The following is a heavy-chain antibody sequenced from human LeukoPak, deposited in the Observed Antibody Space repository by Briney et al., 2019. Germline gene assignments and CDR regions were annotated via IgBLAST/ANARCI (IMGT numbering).Heavy chain of an antibody. Sequence: GGSLRLSCAASGFTFSSYGMHWVRQAPGKGLEWVAVIWYDGSNKYYADSVKGRFIISRDNSKNTLYLQMNSLRAEDTAVYYCARRTFPNDAFDVWGQGTVVTVSS. V-gene: IGHV3-33*01. CDR1: GFTFSSYG. D-gene: IGHD1-7*01. CDR2: IWYDGSNK. J-gene: IGHJ3*01. CDR3: ARRTFPNDAFDV.